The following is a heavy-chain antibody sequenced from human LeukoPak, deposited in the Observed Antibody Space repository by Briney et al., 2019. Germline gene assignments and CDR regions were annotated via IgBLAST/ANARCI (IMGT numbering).Heavy chain of an antibody. CDR2: IYHSGST. Sequence: SETLSLTCAVSGGSISSSNWWSWVRQPPGKGLEWIGEIYHSGSTNYNPSLKSRVTISVDTSKNQFSLKLSSVTAADTAVYYCARHRPTKSAYDSSGQPIGTDTYYFDYWGQGTLVTVSS. J-gene: IGHJ4*02. CDR1: GGSISSSNW. V-gene: IGHV4-4*02. D-gene: IGHD3-22*01. CDR3: ARHRPTKSAYDSSGQPIGTDTYYFDY.